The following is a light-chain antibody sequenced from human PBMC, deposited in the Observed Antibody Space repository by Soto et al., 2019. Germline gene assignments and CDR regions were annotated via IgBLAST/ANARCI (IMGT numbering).Light chain of an antibody. CDR2: ASN. V-gene: IGLV1-44*01. CDR1: SSNIGRNT. J-gene: IGLJ3*02. Sequence: QSVLTQPPSASGTPGQKVTISCSGSSSNIGRNTVNWYQQLPGTAPKLLIFASNQRPSGVPDRFSGSKTGTSASLAISGLQSEDGADYYCAAWDDSLNGWVFGGGTKLTVL. CDR3: AAWDDSLNGWV.